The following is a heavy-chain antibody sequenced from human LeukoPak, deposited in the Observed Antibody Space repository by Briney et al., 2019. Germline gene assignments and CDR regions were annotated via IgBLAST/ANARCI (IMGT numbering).Heavy chain of an antibody. Sequence: ASVKVSCKASGYTFTSYGISWVRQAPGQGLEWMGWISAYNGNTNYAQKFQGRVTMTTDTSTSTAYMELRSLRSDDTAVYYCAREREMATIYDYWGQGTLVTVSS. J-gene: IGHJ4*02. CDR3: AREREMATIYDY. CDR1: GYTFTSYG. V-gene: IGHV1-18*01. CDR2: ISAYNGNT. D-gene: IGHD5-24*01.